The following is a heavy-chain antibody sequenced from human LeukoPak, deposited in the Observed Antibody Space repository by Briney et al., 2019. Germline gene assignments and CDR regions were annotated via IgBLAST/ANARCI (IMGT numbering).Heavy chain of an antibody. V-gene: IGHV1-18*01. J-gene: IGHJ5*02. CDR2: ISANDGSA. D-gene: IGHD2-2*01. Sequence: GPSVKVSCKASGYRFTGYGISWVRQAPGQGLEWMGWISANDGSANYTQKLQGRVTMTTDTSTSTAYMEIRDLRSDDTAVYYCARGVVVHYTWFDPWGQGTLVTVSS. CDR1: GYRFTGYG. CDR3: ARGVVVHYTWFDP.